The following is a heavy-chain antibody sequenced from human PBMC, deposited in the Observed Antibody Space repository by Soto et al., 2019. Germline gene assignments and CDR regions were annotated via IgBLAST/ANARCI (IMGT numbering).Heavy chain of an antibody. CDR3: ARHEVTVTTLSDWYFDL. CDR2: IYYSGST. Sequence: QVQLQESGPGLVKPSETLSLTCTVSGGSISSYYWSWIRQPPGKGLEWIGYIYYSGSTNYNPSLKSRVTISVDTSKNQFSLKLSSVTAADTAVYYCARHEVTVTTLSDWYFDLWGRGTLVTVSS. CDR1: GGSISSYY. V-gene: IGHV4-59*08. D-gene: IGHD4-17*01. J-gene: IGHJ2*01.